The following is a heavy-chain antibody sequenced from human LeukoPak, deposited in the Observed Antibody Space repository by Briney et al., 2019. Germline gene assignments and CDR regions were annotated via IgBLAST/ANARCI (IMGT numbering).Heavy chain of an antibody. D-gene: IGHD1-26*01. J-gene: IGHJ5*01. CDR2: IIPIFGTA. CDR3: ARASGSYWWFDS. CDR1: GGTFSSYA. V-gene: IGHV1-69*06. Sequence: GASVKVSCKASGGTFSSYAISWVRQAPGQGLEWMGGIIPIFGTANYAQKFQGRVTIIADKSTSTAYMELSSLRSEDTAVYYCARASGSYWWFDSWGQGTLVTVSS.